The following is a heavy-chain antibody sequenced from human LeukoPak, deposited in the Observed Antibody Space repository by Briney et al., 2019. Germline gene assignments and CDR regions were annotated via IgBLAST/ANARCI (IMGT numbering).Heavy chain of an antibody. CDR3: ARGSLVYIQRNWFDP. CDR1: GGSFSGYY. V-gene: IGHV4-34*01. J-gene: IGHJ5*02. CDR2: INHSGSA. Sequence: SETLSLTCAVYGGSFSGYYWSWIRQPPGKGLEWIGEINHSGSANYNPSLKSRVTISVDTSKNQFSLKLSSVTAADTAVYYCARGSLVYIQRNWFDPWGQGTLVTVSS. D-gene: IGHD2-8*01.